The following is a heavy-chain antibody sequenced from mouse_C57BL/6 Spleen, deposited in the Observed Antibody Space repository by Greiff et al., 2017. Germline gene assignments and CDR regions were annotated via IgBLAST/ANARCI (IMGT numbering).Heavy chain of an antibody. J-gene: IGHJ2*01. V-gene: IGHV1-18*01. CDR1: GYTFTDYN. Sequence: VQLQQSGPELVKPGASVTIPCKASGYTFTDYNMDWVKQSHGKSLEWIGDINPNNGCTIYNQKFKGKATLTVDKSSSTAYMELRSLTSEDTAVYYCARLDYFLDYWGQGTTLTVSS. CDR2: INPNNGCT. D-gene: IGHD1-1*01. CDR3: ARLDYFLDY.